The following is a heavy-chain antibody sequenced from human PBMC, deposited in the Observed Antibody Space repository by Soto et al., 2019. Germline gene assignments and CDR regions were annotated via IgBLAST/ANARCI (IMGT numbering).Heavy chain of an antibody. J-gene: IGHJ6*02. CDR3: ARMGDVPYYYYGMDV. D-gene: IGHD3-16*01. CDR2: INGYNGNT. CDR1: GYTFSRSG. V-gene: IGHV1-18*01. Sequence: QVQLVQSGAEVKKPGASVKVSCKASGYTFSRSGISWVRQAPGQGLEWMGWINGYNGNTNYTQKMQGRITMTTATPTGTAYLELRSLRSDDTAVYYCARMGDVPYYYYGMDVWGQGTTVIVSS.